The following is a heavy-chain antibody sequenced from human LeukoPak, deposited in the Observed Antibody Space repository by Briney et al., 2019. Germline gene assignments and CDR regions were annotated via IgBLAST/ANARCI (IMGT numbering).Heavy chain of an antibody. CDR1: GFSVSSTF. V-gene: IGHV3-53*01. Sequence: PGGSLRLSCAVSGFSVSSTFMTWVRQAPGKGLQWVSVILDNGITTYSDSVKGGFSISRANSKNTVYLQMNGLSVDDTAVYYCVRDKGVGRTERFDSWGPGTLVTVSS. CDR2: ILDNGIT. CDR3: VRDKGVGRTERFDS. J-gene: IGHJ4*02. D-gene: IGHD1-26*01.